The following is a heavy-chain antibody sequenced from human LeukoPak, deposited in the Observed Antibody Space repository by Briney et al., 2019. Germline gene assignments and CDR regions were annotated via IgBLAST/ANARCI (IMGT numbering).Heavy chain of an antibody. CDR3: ARWAAAGSYDPANDY. Sequence: SETLSLTCTVSDGSISSSSYYWGWIRQPPGKGLEWIGSIYYSGSTYYNPSLKSRVTISVDTSKNQFSLKLSSVTAADTAVYYCARWAAAGSYDPANDYWGQGTLVTVSS. J-gene: IGHJ4*02. V-gene: IGHV4-39*01. CDR2: IYYSGST. D-gene: IGHD6-13*01. CDR1: DGSISSSSYY.